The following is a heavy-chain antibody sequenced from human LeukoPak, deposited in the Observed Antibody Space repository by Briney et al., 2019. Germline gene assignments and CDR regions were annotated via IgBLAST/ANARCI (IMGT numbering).Heavy chain of an antibody. D-gene: IGHD3-10*01. CDR1: GYSISSGYY. Sequence: SETLSLTCAVSGYSISSGYYWGWIRQPPGKGLGWIGSIYHSGSTYYNPSLKSRVTISVDTSKNQFSLKLSSVTAADTAVYYCARTQWFGELLFDYWGQGTLVTVSS. J-gene: IGHJ4*02. V-gene: IGHV4-38-2*01. CDR3: ARTQWFGELLFDY. CDR2: IYHSGST.